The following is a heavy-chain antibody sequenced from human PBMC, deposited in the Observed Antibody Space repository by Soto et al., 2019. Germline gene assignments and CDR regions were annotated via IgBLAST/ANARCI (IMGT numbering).Heavy chain of an antibody. J-gene: IGHJ4*02. CDR3: ARALTYYYDCCGYYYPYYFDY. Sequence: PSETLSLTCSVSGGSISSDGFYWSWIRQSPGKGLEWIGYIYYSGRTYYKPSLQSRVTISVDTSRSQFSLKLSSVTAADTAVYYCARALTYYYDCCGYYYPYYFDYWGQGTLDTVSS. CDR1: GGSISSDGFY. V-gene: IGHV4-30-4*01. CDR2: IYYSGRT. D-gene: IGHD3-22*01.